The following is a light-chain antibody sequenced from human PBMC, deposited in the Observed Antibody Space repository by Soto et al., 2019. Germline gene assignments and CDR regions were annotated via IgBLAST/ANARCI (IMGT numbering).Light chain of an antibody. J-gene: IGLJ1*01. Sequence: QSLVTPPASLSGAPWQSITLSCTGNSSEVGCYNYVSLYQQHPGKAPKLMIYDVSNRPSGVSNRFSGSKSGNTASLTTSGLQAEDEAVFYCSSYTSRSTFVFGSGTKVTVL. CDR1: SSEVGCYNY. V-gene: IGLV2-14*01. CDR2: DVS. CDR3: SSYTSRSTFV.